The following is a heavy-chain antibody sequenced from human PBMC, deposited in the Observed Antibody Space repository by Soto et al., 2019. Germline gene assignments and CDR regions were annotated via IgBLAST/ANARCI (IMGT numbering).Heavy chain of an antibody. D-gene: IGHD1-20*01. CDR2: IRRHASVT. V-gene: IGHV3-48*01. Sequence: PGGSLRLSCAAFGLTLSTSSMNWVRQAPGRGLEWISYIRRHASVTAYADSVKGRFTISRDNSKNTLYLQMNSLRAEDTAVYYCAREGPIVIIGTMVTYYYYGMDVWGQGTTVTVSS. CDR1: GLTLSTSS. CDR3: AREGPIVIIGTMVTYYYYGMDV. J-gene: IGHJ6*02.